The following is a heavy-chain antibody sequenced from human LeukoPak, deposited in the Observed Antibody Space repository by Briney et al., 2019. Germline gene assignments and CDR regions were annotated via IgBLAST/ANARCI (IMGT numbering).Heavy chain of an antibody. CDR1: GFTVSSNY. J-gene: IGHJ4*02. CDR3: ARDEYPRRIFSY. D-gene: IGHD2-15*01. CDR2: IYSGGST. V-gene: IGHV3-53*01. Sequence: GSLRLSCAAPGFTVSSNYMSWVRQAPGKGLEWVSVIYSGGSTYYADSVKGRFTISRDNSKNTLYLQMNSLRAEDTAVYYCARDEYPRRIFSYWGQGTLVTVSS.